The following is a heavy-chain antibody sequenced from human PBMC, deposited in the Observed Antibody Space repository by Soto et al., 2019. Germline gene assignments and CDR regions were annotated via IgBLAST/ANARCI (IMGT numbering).Heavy chain of an antibody. CDR1: GDTVSSNSVA. CDR3: ARSEEDSDYYYYGMDV. CDR2: TYYRSRWYS. V-gene: IGHV6-1*01. D-gene: IGHD2-15*01. J-gene: IGHJ6*02. Sequence: TLSLTCVGSGDTVSSNSVAWNWVRQSPSRGLEWLGRTYYRSRWYSDYAVSVRSRIDINADTSKNQVSLQPNSVTPEDTAVYYCARSEEDSDYYYYGMDVWGQGTTVTVSS.